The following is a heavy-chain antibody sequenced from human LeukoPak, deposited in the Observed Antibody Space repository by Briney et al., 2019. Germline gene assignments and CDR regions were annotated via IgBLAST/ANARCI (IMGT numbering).Heavy chain of an antibody. Sequence: ASVKVSCKASGYTFTSYYMHWVRQAPGQGLEWMGIINPSGGSTSYAQKFQGRVTMTRDASTSTVYMELSSLRSEDTAVYYCARGLLSVDSGSSLDYYYGMDVWGQGTTVTVSS. D-gene: IGHD1-26*01. CDR1: GYTFTSYY. J-gene: IGHJ6*02. V-gene: IGHV1-46*01. CDR3: ARGLLSVDSGSSLDYYYGMDV. CDR2: INPSGGST.